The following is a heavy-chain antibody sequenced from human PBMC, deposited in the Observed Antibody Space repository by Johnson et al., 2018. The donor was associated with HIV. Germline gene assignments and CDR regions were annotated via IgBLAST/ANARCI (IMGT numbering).Heavy chain of an antibody. V-gene: IGHV3-74*02. CDR2: IDTDGSGT. CDR1: GFSFSTYW. Sequence: VQLVESGGGLVQPGGSLRLSCAASGFSFSTYWMHWVRRVPGKGLVWVSRIDTDGSGTTSADSVKGRFTISRDNAKNTVYLQMISLRAEDMAVYYWARSRWADDAFDGWCQGTMVTVSS. CDR3: ARSRWADDAFDG. J-gene: IGHJ3*01. D-gene: IGHD1-26*01.